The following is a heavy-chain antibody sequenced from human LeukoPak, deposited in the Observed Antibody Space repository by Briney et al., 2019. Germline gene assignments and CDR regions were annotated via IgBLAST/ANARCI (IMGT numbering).Heavy chain of an antibody. V-gene: IGHV4-39*01. CDR3: VRVGPLNWGSYRYEPFDI. J-gene: IGHJ3*02. CDR2: IYHSGYT. Sequence: SETLSLTCNVSGASISTGTSYWGWIRQPPGRGLEWIGSIYHSGYTYYNPSLKSRVTISVDTSKNQFSLKLSSLTAADTAVYYCVRVGPLNWGSYRYEPFDIWGQGTMVTVSS. D-gene: IGHD3-16*02. CDR1: GASISTGTSY.